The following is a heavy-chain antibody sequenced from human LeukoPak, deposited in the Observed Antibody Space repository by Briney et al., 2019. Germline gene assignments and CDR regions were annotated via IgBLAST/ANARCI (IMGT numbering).Heavy chain of an antibody. V-gene: IGHV3-23*01. Sequence: GGSLRLSCAASGFTFSSYAMSWVRQAPGKGLEWVSAISGSGGSTYYADSVKGRFTISRDNSKNTLYLHMNSLRAEDTAVYYCAREKMSRVPAAIGDWGQGTLVTVSS. J-gene: IGHJ4*02. CDR1: GFTFSSYA. CDR2: ISGSGGST. D-gene: IGHD2-2*01. CDR3: AREKMSRVPAAIGD.